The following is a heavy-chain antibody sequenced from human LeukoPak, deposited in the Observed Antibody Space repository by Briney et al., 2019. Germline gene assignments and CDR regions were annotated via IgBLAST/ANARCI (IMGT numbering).Heavy chain of an antibody. V-gene: IGHV1-69-2*01. Sequence: GASVKISCKVSGYTFTDYYMHWVQQAPGKGLEWMGLVDPEDGETIYAEKFQGRVTITADTSTDTAYMELSSLRSEDTAVYYCATPKLRFSEWLLLIWGQGTLVTVSS. CDR1: GYTFTDYY. D-gene: IGHD3-3*01. CDR3: ATPKLRFSEWLLLI. CDR2: VDPEDGET. J-gene: IGHJ4*02.